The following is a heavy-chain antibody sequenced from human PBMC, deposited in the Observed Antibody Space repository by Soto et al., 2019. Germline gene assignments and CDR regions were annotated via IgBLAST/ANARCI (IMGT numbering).Heavy chain of an antibody. CDR1: GYSINSDYY. CDR2: VDHSGRT. J-gene: IGHJ4*02. D-gene: IGHD3-10*01. V-gene: IGHV4-38-2*01. Sequence: SETLSLTCAVSGYSINSDYYWGWIRQPPGKGLEWSGSVDHSGRTYYSPSLRSRLTIFIDTPKNQFSLRLTSVTAADTAMYFCAKKGYYPSGKINLFDSWGPGTLVTVSS. CDR3: AKKGYYPSGKINLFDS.